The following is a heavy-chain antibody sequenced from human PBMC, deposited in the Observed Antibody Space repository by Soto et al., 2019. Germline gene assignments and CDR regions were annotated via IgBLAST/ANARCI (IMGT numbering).Heavy chain of an antibody. J-gene: IGHJ6*02. V-gene: IGHV4-34*01. Sequence: SETLSLTCAVYGGSFNDYYWSWIRQPPGKGLEWIGEINHSGSTNYNPSLKSRVTISVDMSKNQFSLKLNSMTAADTAVYYCARGRKQLLLAYYDYYGMDVWGQGPTVTVSS. CDR3: ARGRKQLLLAYYDYYGMDV. D-gene: IGHD6-13*01. CDR2: INHSGST. CDR1: GGSFNDYY.